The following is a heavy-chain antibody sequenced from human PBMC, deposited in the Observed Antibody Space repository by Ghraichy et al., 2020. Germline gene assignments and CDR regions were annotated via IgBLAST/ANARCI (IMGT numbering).Heavy chain of an antibody. Sequence: ETLSLTCTVSGGSISSYYWSWIRQPPGKGLEWIGYIYYSGSTNYNPSLRSRVTISVDTSKNQFSLKLSSVTAADTAVYYCARAYGGNWFDPWGQGTLVTVSS. V-gene: IGHV4-59*01. CDR2: IYYSGST. CDR1: GGSISSYY. D-gene: IGHD4-23*01. J-gene: IGHJ5*02. CDR3: ARAYGGNWFDP.